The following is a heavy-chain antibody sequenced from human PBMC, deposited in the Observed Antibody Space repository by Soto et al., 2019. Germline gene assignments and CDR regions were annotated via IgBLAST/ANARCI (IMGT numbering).Heavy chain of an antibody. CDR2: FSAGGATT. CDR1: GFSFSNYA. Sequence: EVQLLESGGGLVQPGGSLRLSCAVSGFSFSNYAMNWVRQAPGEGLEWVSGFSAGGATTYFADSVKGRFTISRDISKYTQTLKMISLRVEDKAVYYCTTHAYFSGGTYYPHDYNIEYWGQGILVTVSS. CDR3: TTHAYFSGGTYYPHDYNIEY. D-gene: IGHD2-15*01. V-gene: IGHV3-23*01. J-gene: IGHJ4*02.